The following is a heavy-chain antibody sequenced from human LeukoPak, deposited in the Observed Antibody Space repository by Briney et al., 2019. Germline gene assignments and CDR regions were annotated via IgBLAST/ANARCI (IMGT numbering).Heavy chain of an antibody. Sequence: GGSLRLSCAASGFTFSSYGMHWVRQASGKGLEWVAFIRYDGSNKYYADSVKGRFTISRDNAKNSLYLQMNSLRAEDTAVYYCAASGEDYWGQGTLVTVSS. V-gene: IGHV3-30*02. J-gene: IGHJ4*02. CDR1: GFTFSSYG. CDR2: IRYDGSNK. CDR3: AASGEDY. D-gene: IGHD6-25*01.